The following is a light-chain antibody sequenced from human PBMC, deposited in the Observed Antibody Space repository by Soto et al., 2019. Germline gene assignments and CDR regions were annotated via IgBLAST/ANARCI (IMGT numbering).Light chain of an antibody. Sequence: EIVLTQSPGTLSLSPGERVTLSCRASQRISNSYLAWYQQKPGQAPRLLLYDASSRATGIPDRVSGSGSGTDFTLTISRLEPEDFAVYYCQQYGSSPTWTFGQGTKVDIK. CDR3: QQYGSSPTWT. J-gene: IGKJ1*01. CDR2: DAS. V-gene: IGKV3-20*01. CDR1: QRISNSY.